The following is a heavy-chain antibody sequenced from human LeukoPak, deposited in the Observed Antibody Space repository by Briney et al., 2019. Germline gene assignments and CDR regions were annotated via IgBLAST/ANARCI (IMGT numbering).Heavy chain of an antibody. Sequence: PGGSLRLSCAASGFTFSSYGMHWVRQAPGKGLEWVAVISYDGSNKYYADSVKGRFTISRDNSKNTLYLQMNSLRAEDTAVYYCAKGEYYFDYWGQGTLVTVSS. CDR2: ISYDGSNK. V-gene: IGHV3-30*18. CDR3: AKGEYYFDY. D-gene: IGHD3-10*01. J-gene: IGHJ4*02. CDR1: GFTFSSYG.